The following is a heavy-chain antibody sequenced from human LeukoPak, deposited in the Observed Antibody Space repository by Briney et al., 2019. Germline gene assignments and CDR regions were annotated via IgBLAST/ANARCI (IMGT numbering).Heavy chain of an antibody. D-gene: IGHD3-22*01. Sequence: GGSLRVSCAASGFTFSTYAMSWVRQAPGKGLEWVSDISGSGGSTYYADSVKGRFTISRDNSHNTLNLQMYSLRADDTAVYYCARVLGEQGVGYYYDSSGYRKGFDYWGQGTLVTVSS. CDR2: ISGSGGST. J-gene: IGHJ4*02. CDR1: GFTFSTYA. V-gene: IGHV3-23*01. CDR3: ARVLGEQGVGYYYDSSGYRKGFDY.